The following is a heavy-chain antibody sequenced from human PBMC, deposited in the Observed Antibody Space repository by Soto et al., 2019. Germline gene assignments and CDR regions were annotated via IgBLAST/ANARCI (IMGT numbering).Heavy chain of an antibody. D-gene: IGHD3-9*01. V-gene: IGHV3-66*01. CDR2: IYSGGST. J-gene: IGHJ6*02. CDR3: SRDQYYDILTGYEYGMDV. Sequence: EVQLVESGGGLVQPGGSLRLSCAASGFTVSSNYMSWVRQAPGKGLEWVSVIYSGGSTYYADSVKGRFTISRDNSKNTLYLQMNSLRAEDTAVYYCSRDQYYDILTGYEYGMDVWGQGTTVPVSS. CDR1: GFTVSSNY.